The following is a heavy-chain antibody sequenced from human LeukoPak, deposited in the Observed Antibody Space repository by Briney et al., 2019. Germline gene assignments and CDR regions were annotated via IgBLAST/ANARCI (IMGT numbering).Heavy chain of an antibody. V-gene: IGHV4-39*01. CDR3: ARHPAGSNWFAP. J-gene: IGHJ5*02. D-gene: IGHD3-10*01. CDR2: VFSRGDT. Sequence: SETLSLTCTVSGVSVNTRVYYWDWIRHSPGKGLEWIGDVFSRGDTYFNPSFRSRATMSIDTSVNQFSLTLTSVTAADTAIYYCARHPAGSNWFAPWGQGILVTVSS. CDR1: GVSVNTRVYY.